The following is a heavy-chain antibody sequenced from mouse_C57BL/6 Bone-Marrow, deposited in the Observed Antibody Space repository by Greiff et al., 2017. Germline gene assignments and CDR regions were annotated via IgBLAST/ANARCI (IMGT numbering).Heavy chain of an antibody. CDR2: IWSGGST. J-gene: IGHJ2*03. Sequence: VKLLQSGPGLVQPSQSLSITCTVSGFSLTSYGVHWVRQSPGKGLEWLGVIWSGGSTDYNAAFISRLSISKDNSKSQVFFNMNSLQADDTAIDYYDLTRTYYFDYGGQGPSLTVSA. CDR1: GFSLTSYG. CDR3: DLTRTYYFDY. V-gene: IGHV2-2*01. D-gene: IGHD3-3*01.